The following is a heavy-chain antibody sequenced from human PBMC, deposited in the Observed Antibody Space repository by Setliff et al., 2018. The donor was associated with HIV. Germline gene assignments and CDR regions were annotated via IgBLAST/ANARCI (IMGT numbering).Heavy chain of an antibody. CDR1: GFTFSSYS. J-gene: IGHJ4*02. Sequence: GGSLRLSCAASGFTFSSYSMNWVRQAPGKGLEWVSYISSSRSTIHYADSVKGRFTLSRDNAKNSLYLQMDSLRAEDTAVYYCVRNEGGWGQGTLVTVSS. CDR3: VRNEGG. CDR2: ISSSRSTI. V-gene: IGHV3-48*04. D-gene: IGHD3-16*01.